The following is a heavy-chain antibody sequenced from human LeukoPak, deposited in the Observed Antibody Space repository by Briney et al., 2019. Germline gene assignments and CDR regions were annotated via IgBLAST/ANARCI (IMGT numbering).Heavy chain of an antibody. Sequence: SETLSLTCTVSGGSISSTGYYWGWIRQPPGRGLEWIGSIYYSGSTYYSPSLKSRVTISVDTSKNQLSLKLSSVTAADTAVYYCARDWATVTELDYWGQGTLVTVSS. D-gene: IGHD4-17*01. CDR2: IYYSGST. V-gene: IGHV4-39*02. CDR3: ARDWATVTELDY. J-gene: IGHJ4*02. CDR1: GGSISSTGYY.